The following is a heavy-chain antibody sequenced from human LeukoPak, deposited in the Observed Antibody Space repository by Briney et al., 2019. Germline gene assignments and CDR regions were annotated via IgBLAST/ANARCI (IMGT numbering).Heavy chain of an antibody. J-gene: IGHJ4*02. D-gene: IGHD3-22*01. CDR2: ISYDGSNK. V-gene: IGHV3-30*18. CDR1: GFTFSSYG. Sequence: GRSLRLSCAASGFTFSSYGMHWVRQAPGKGLKWVAVISYDGSNKYYADSVKGRFTISRDNSKNTLYLQMNSLRAEDTAVYYCAKDRGPFYYYDSSGYSYWGQGTLVTVSS. CDR3: AKDRGPFYYYDSSGYSY.